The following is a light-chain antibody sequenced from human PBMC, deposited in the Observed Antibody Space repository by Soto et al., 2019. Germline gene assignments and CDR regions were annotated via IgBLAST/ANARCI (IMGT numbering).Light chain of an antibody. CDR1: SSDVGGYNF. CDR3: SSYAGGIKWV. CDR2: EVT. Sequence: QSALTQPPSASGSPGQSVTISCTGTSSDVGGYNFVSWYQQHPGKAPKFMIYEVTKRPSGVPDRFSGSKSGNTASLTVSGLDAEDEADYYCSSYAGGIKWVFGGGTKLTVL. J-gene: IGLJ3*02. V-gene: IGLV2-8*01.